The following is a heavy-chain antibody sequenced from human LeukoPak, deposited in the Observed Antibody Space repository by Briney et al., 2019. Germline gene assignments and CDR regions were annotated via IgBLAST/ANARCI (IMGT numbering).Heavy chain of an antibody. V-gene: IGHV1-2*02. CDR3: AKQDCSSTSCYFDY. D-gene: IGHD2-2*01. Sequence: GESLKISCKGSGYTFSSYWIGWVRQAPGQGLEWMGWINPNSGGTNYAQKFQGRVTMTRDTSISTAYMELSRLRSDDTAVYYCAKQDCSSTSCYFDYWGQGTLVTVSS. CDR2: INPNSGGT. CDR1: GYTFSSYW. J-gene: IGHJ4*02.